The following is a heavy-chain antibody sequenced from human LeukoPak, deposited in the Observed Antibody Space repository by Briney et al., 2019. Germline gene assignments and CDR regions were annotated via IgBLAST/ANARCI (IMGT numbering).Heavy chain of an antibody. J-gene: IGHJ4*02. CDR2: VHLSGAS. Sequence: KTSGTLSLTCAVSGGSILTTNWWSWVRQPPGKGLEWIGEVHLSGASNYSPSLTSRVSMSIDKSRNQLSLELTSVTAADTAIYYCARESGAFSPFGFWGQGTLVTVSS. V-gene: IGHV4-4*02. CDR1: GGSILTTNW. D-gene: IGHD1-26*01. CDR3: ARESGAFSPFGF.